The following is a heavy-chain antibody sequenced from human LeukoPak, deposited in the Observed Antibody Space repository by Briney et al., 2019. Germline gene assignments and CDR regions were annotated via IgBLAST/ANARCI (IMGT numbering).Heavy chain of an antibody. CDR2: ISSSSSYM. CDR3: ARGGDGYNSDFDY. D-gene: IGHD5-24*01. V-gene: IGHV3-21*01. J-gene: IGHJ4*02. CDR1: GFTFSSYT. Sequence: GGSLRLSCAASGFTFSSYTMNWVRQAPGKGLEWVSSISSSSSYMYYADSVKGRFTISRDNAKNSLFLQMNSLRAEDTAVYYCARGGDGYNSDFDYWGQGTLVTVSS.